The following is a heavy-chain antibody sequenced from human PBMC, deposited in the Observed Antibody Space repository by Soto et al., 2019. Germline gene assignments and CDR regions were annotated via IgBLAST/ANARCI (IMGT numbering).Heavy chain of an antibody. Sequence: DVRLVESGGGLVQPGGSLRLSCAASRFTFSSYWMSWVRQAPGRGLAWVANIKEDGSDKYYADSVKGRFTISRDNAKKSLYVQMNSLRVEDTAVYYCARGIDDNASFGMDVWGQGTTVTVSS. CDR2: IKEDGSDK. J-gene: IGHJ6*02. D-gene: IGHD1-1*01. V-gene: IGHV3-7*01. CDR1: RFTFSSYW. CDR3: ARGIDDNASFGMDV.